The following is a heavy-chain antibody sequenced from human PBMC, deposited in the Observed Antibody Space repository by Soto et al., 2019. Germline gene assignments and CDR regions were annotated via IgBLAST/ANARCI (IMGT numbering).Heavy chain of an antibody. Sequence: GGSLRLSCAASGFTFSYYYMIWIRQAPGKGLEWVSYISSSGSTIYYADSVKGRFTISRDNAKNSLYLQMNSLRAEDTAVYYCAVMITFGGVIEIPEPMDVWGQGTTVTVSS. CDR1: GFTFSYYY. CDR2: ISSSGSTI. CDR3: AVMITFGGVIEIPEPMDV. D-gene: IGHD3-16*02. V-gene: IGHV3-11*01. J-gene: IGHJ6*02.